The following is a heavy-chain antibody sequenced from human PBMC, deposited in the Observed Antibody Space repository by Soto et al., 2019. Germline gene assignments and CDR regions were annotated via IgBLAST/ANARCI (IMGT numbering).Heavy chain of an antibody. CDR3: ARDSKWELPDDAFDI. CDR1: GYTFTSYY. D-gene: IGHD1-26*01. CDR2: INPSGGST. J-gene: IGHJ3*02. Sequence: ASVKFSCKASGYTFTSYYMHWVRQAPGQGLEWMGIINPSGGSTSYAQKFQGRVTMTRDTSTSTVYMELSSLRSEDTAVYYCARDSKWELPDDAFDIWGQGTMVTVSS. V-gene: IGHV1-46*01.